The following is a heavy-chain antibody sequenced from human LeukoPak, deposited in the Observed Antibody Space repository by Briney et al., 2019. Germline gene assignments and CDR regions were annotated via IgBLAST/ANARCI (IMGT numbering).Heavy chain of an antibody. CDR1: GYTFTNYH. CDR3: ARTTSMTASGYDY. Sequence: GASVKVSCKASGYTFTNYHINWVRQASGQGLEWMTWINPDTGDKGYARKFQDRVTITTDTSISTAHMELSSLSSEDTAVYFCARTTSMTASGYDYWGQGTLVTVSS. CDR2: INPDTGDK. V-gene: IGHV1-8*03. J-gene: IGHJ4*02. D-gene: IGHD2-21*02.